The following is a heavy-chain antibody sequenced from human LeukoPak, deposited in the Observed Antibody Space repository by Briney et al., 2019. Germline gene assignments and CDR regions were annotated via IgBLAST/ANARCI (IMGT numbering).Heavy chain of an antibody. D-gene: IGHD5-12*01. Sequence: SETLSLTCAVSGGSISSYYWSWIRQPPGRGLECVGSIHYSGSTNYNPSLKTRVTISVDTSKNQFSLKLSSVIAADTAVYYCAREGGYGNSGYFYISLDYWGQGALLTVSS. CDR2: IHYSGST. CDR1: GGSISSYY. J-gene: IGHJ4*02. V-gene: IGHV4-59*12. CDR3: AREGGYGNSGYFYISLDY.